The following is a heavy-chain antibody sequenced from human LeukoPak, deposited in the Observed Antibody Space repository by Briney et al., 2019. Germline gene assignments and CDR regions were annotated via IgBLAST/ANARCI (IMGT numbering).Heavy chain of an antibody. V-gene: IGHV3-7*01. CDR2: IKQDGSEK. J-gene: IGHJ4*02. D-gene: IGHD2-2*01. Sequence: GGSLRLSCAASGFAFSSYWMSWVRQAPGKGLEWVANIKQDGSEKYYVDSVKGRFTISRDNAKNSLYLQMNSLRAEDTAVYYCARETAYCSSTSCYFDYWGQGTLVTVSS. CDR1: GFAFSSYW. CDR3: ARETAYCSSTSCYFDY.